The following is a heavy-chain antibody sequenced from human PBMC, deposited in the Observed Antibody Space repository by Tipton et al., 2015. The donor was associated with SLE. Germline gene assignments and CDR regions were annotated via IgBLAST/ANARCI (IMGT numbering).Heavy chain of an antibody. V-gene: IGHV4-39*07. CDR3: ARGSQDKAVAGDY. CDR1: GGSISSSSYY. D-gene: IGHD6-19*01. Sequence: TLSLTCTVSGGSISSSSYYWGWIRQPPGKGLEWIGSIYYSGSTYYNPSLKSRVTMSVDTSKNQFSLKLSSVTAADTAVYYCARGSQDKAVAGDYWGQGTLVTVSS. J-gene: IGHJ4*02. CDR2: IYYSGST.